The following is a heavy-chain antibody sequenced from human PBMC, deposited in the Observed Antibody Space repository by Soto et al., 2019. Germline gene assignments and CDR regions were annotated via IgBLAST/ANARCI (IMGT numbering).Heavy chain of an antibody. CDR3: ARGGRYCSSTSCYIESDGMDV. CDR2: ISSSSSYI. CDR1: GFTFSSYS. V-gene: IGHV3-21*01. D-gene: IGHD2-2*02. Sequence: PGGSLRLSCAASGFTFSSYSMNWVRQAPGKGLEWVSSISSSSSYIYYADSVKGRFTISRDNAKNSLYLQMNSLRAEDTAVYYCARGGRYCSSTSCYIESDGMDVWGQGTTVTVSS. J-gene: IGHJ6*02.